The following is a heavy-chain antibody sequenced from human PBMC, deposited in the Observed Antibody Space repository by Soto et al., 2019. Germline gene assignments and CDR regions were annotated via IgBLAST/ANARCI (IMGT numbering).Heavy chain of an antibody. CDR3: TRDTPPPDS. J-gene: IGHJ4*02. Sequence: QVQLVQSGAAVKKPGASVKVSCKTSGYTFTSYHFSWVRQAPAQGLERLGWISDYNTNTNYTQKFQGRATKTTDRLTRTAYLELRSLRSDDTAVYYCTRDTPPPDSWGQGNLVTGSS. CDR1: GYTFTSYH. V-gene: IGHV1-18*01. CDR2: ISDYNTNT.